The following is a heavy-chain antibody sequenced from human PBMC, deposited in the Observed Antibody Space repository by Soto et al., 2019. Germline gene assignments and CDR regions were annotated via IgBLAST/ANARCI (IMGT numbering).Heavy chain of an antibody. CDR2: IYYSGST. CDR3: ARRTWFDP. J-gene: IGHJ5*02. CDR1: GGSISRSSYY. Sequence: PSETLSLTSTVSGGSISRSSYYWGWIRQPPGKGLEWIGSIYYSGSTYYNPSLKSRVTISVDTSKNQFSLKLSSVTAADTAVYYCARRTWFDPWGQGTLVTVSS. V-gene: IGHV4-39*01.